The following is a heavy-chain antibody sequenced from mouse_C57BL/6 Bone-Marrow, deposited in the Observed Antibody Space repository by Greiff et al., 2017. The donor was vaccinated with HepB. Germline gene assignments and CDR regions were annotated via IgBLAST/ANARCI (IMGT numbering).Heavy chain of an antibody. CDR1: GYSITSGYY. V-gene: IGHV3-6*01. CDR2: ISYDGSN. CDR3: AWLLEDY. D-gene: IGHD2-3*01. Sequence: EVKLQESGPGLVKPSQSLSLTCSVTGYSITSGYYWNWIRQFPGNKLEWMGYISYDGSNNYNPSLKNRISITRDTSKNQFFLKLNSVTTEDTATYYCAWLLEDYWGQGTTLTVSS. J-gene: IGHJ2*01.